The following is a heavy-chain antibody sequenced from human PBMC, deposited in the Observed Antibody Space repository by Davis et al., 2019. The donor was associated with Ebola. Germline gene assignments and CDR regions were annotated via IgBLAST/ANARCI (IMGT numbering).Heavy chain of an antibody. J-gene: IGHJ4*02. D-gene: IGHD3-22*01. CDR1: GFTFSSFA. V-gene: IGHV3-23*01. Sequence: GESLKISCAASGFTFSSFAMSWVRQAPGKGLEWVSGISGSGGSTYYADSVKGRFTVSRDISKNTLYLQMNSLRAEDTAVYYCAKDYYDSSGYCQLFDYWGQGTLVTVSS. CDR3: AKDYYDSSGYCQLFDY. CDR2: ISGSGGST.